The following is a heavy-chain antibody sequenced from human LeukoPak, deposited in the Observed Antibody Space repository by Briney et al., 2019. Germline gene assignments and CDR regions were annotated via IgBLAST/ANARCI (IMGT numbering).Heavy chain of an antibody. CDR3: ARDLSGWYGDFDY. CDR2: INPNNGGT. Sequence: ASVKVSCKASGYTSTGYYIHWVRQAPGQGLEWMGRINPNNGGTNYAQKFQGRVTMTRDTSISTAYMELSRLRSDDTAVYYCARDLSGWYGDFDYWGQGTLVTVSS. D-gene: IGHD6-19*01. J-gene: IGHJ4*02. CDR1: GYTSTGYY. V-gene: IGHV1-2*06.